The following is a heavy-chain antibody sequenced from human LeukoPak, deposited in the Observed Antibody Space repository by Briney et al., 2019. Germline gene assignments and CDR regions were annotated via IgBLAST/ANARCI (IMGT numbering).Heavy chain of an antibody. V-gene: IGHV3-23*01. Sequence: PGGSLRLSCAASGFTFSSYAMSWVRQAPGKGLEWVSAISGSGGSTYYADSVKGRFTISRDNSKNTLYLQMNSLRAEDTAVYYGARDIMGGEINWFDPWGQGTLVTVSS. D-gene: IGHD3-16*01. J-gene: IGHJ5*02. CDR3: ARDIMGGEINWFDP. CDR1: GFTFSSYA. CDR2: ISGSGGST.